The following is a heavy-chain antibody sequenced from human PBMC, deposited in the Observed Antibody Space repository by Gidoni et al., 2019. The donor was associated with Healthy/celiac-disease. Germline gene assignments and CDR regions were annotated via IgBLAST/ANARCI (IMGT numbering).Heavy chain of an antibody. J-gene: IGHJ2*01. Sequence: QVQLQESGPGLVKPSATLSLTRTVSGGSISSYYWSWIRQPPGKGLEWIGYIYYSESTNYNPSLKSRVTISVDTSKNQFSLKLSSVTAADTAVYYCARGDWYFDLWGRGTLVTVSS. V-gene: IGHV4-59*01. CDR1: GGSISSYY. CDR3: ARGDWYFDL. CDR2: IYYSEST.